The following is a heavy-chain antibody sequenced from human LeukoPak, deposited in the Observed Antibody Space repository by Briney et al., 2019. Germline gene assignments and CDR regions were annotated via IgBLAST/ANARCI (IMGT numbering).Heavy chain of an antibody. CDR2: ISYDGGNR. CDR1: GFNFNNYA. V-gene: IGHV3-30*04. Sequence: GRSLRLSCAAPGFNFNNYAMHWVRQAPGKGLEWVAVISYDGGNRYYADSVRGRFTISRDNSKSTLSLQMNSLRAEDTAIYYCATYRQVLLPFESWGQGTLVTVSS. D-gene: IGHD2-8*02. CDR3: ATYRQVLLPFES. J-gene: IGHJ4*02.